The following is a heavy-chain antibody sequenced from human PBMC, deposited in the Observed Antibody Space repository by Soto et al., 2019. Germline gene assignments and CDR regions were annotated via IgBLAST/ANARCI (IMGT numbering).Heavy chain of an antibody. V-gene: IGHV3-43*01. D-gene: IGHD1-26*01. CDR3: AKESSGTFSFDY. CDR2: ISWDGGST. Sequence: EVQLVESGGVVVQPGGSLRLSCAASGFSFDDYTMHWVRQAPGKGLEWVSLISWDGGSTYYADSVKGRFTISRDNSKNSLYLQMNSLRIEDTALYYCAKESSGTFSFDYWGQGTLVTVSS. CDR1: GFSFDDYT. J-gene: IGHJ4*02.